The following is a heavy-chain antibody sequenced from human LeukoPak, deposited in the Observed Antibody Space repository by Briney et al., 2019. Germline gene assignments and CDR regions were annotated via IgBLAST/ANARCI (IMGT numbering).Heavy chain of an antibody. CDR2: ISAYNGNT. D-gene: IGHD3-3*01. CDR1: GYTFTGYY. J-gene: IGHJ4*02. Sequence: ASVKVSCKASGYTFTGYYMHWVRQAPGQGLEWMGWISAYNGNTNYAQKLQGRVTMTTDTSTSTAYMELRSLRSEDTAVYYCACISSPQLRLLEKLGHDYWGQGTLVTVSS. CDR3: ACISSPQLRLLEKLGHDY. V-gene: IGHV1-18*04.